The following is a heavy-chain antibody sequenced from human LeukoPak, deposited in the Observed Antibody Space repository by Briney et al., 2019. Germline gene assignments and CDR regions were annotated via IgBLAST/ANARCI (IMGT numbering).Heavy chain of an antibody. J-gene: IGHJ4*02. D-gene: IGHD2-2*01. Sequence: GGSLRLSCAASGFTFSSYGMSWVRQAPGKGLEWVSAISGSGGSTSYADSVKGRFTISRDNSKNTLYLQMNSLRAEDTAVYYCAKDYCSSTSCYWGYWGQGTLVTVSS. V-gene: IGHV3-23*01. CDR1: GFTFSSYG. CDR3: AKDYCSSTSCYWGY. CDR2: ISGSGGST.